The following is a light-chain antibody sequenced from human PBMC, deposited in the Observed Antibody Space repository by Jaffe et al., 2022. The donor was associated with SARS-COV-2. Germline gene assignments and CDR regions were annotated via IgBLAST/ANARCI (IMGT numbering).Light chain of an antibody. CDR2: EVS. CDR1: SSDVAAYNY. V-gene: IGLV2-14*01. CDR3: SSYTSSSTRV. Sequence: QSALTQPASVSGSPGQSITISCAGTSSDVAAYNYVSWYQQHPGKAPKLLIYEVSNRPSGVPDRFSGSKSGNAASLTISGLQAEDEADYYCSSYTSSSTRVFGTGTKVTVV. J-gene: IGLJ1*01.